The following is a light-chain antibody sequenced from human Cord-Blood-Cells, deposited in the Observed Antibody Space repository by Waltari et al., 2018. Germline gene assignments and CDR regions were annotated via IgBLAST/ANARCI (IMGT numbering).Light chain of an antibody. CDR2: RNN. V-gene: IGLV1-47*01. J-gene: IGLJ3*02. CDR1: SSNIGSNY. Sequence: QSVLTQPPSASGTPGQRVTISCSGSSSNIGSNYVYWYQQLPGTAPKPLIYRNNQRPSGVPDRFSGSKSGTSASLAISGLRSEDEADYYCAAWDDSLSFVFGGGTKLTVL. CDR3: AAWDDSLSFV.